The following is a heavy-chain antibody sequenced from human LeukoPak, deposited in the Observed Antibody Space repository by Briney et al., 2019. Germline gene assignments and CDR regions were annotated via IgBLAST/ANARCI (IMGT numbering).Heavy chain of an antibody. J-gene: IGHJ4*02. V-gene: IGHV3-30-3*02. Sequence: QPGGSLRLSCVASEFTSRSYAVHWVRRAPGKGLESVTLISYDGNNKYYADSVKGRFTISRDNSKNTLFLQMNSLTTDDTAVYYCAKSRAGGYLRAFDFWGQGTLVTVSS. D-gene: IGHD5-18*01. CDR2: ISYDGNNK. CDR3: AKSRAGGYLRAFDF. CDR1: EFTSRSYA.